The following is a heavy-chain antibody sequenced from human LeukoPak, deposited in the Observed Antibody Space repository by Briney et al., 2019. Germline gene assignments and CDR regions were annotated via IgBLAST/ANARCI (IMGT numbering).Heavy chain of an antibody. V-gene: IGHV1-2*06. CDR2: INPNSGGT. J-gene: IGHJ4*02. CDR1: GGTFSSYT. D-gene: IGHD6-6*01. CDR3: ARAAGSSSSPNPFDY. Sequence: GASVKVSCKASGGTFSSYTISWVRQAPGQGLEWMGRINPNSGGTNYAQNFQGRVTMTRDTSTSTAYMELSRLTSDDTAVYYCARAAGSSSSPNPFDYWGQGTLVAVSS.